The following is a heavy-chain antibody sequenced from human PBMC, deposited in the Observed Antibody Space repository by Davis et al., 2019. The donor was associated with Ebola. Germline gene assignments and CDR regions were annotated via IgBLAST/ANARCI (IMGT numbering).Heavy chain of an antibody. CDR2: TTVYNGDK. V-gene: IGHV1-18*04. CDR1: GYTFRMYG. CDR3: ARARGVGATSISWFDP. D-gene: IGHD1-26*01. Sequence: AASVKVSCKASGYTFRMYGITWVRQAPGQGLEWMGWTTVYNGDKKYAQNFQGRVIMTTDTSTSTAYMELRSLRSDDTAVYYCARARGVGATSISWFDPWGQGTLVTVSS. J-gene: IGHJ5*02.